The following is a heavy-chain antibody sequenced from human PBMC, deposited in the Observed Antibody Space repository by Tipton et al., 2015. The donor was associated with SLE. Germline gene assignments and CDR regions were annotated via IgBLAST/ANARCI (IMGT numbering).Heavy chain of an antibody. Sequence: LRLSCAVYGGSFSGYYWSWIRQPPGKGLEWIGEINHSGSTNYNPSLKSRVTISVDTSKNQFSLKLSSVTAADTAVYYCARGPPLNYWGQGTLVTVPS. J-gene: IGHJ4*02. CDR3: ARGPPLNY. CDR2: INHSGST. V-gene: IGHV4-34*01. CDR1: GGSFSGYY.